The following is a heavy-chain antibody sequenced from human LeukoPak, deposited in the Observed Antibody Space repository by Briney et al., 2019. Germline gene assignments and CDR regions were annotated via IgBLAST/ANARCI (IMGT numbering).Heavy chain of an antibody. Sequence: SGTLSLTCAVSGGSISSSNWWSWVRQPPGKGLEWIGEIYHSGSTNYNPSLKSRVTMSVDTSKSQFSLKLSSVTAADTAVYYCARDSGDYDILTGYAYYYYMDVWGKGTTVTISS. D-gene: IGHD3-9*01. CDR3: ARDSGDYDILTGYAYYYYMDV. CDR1: GGSISSSNW. CDR2: IYHSGST. J-gene: IGHJ6*03. V-gene: IGHV4-4*02.